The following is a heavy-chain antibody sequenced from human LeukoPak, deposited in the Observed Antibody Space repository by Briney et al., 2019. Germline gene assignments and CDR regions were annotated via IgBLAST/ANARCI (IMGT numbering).Heavy chain of an antibody. V-gene: IGHV6-1*01. CDR1: GDSVSRTDAG. J-gene: IGHJ3*02. CDR2: TYYRSKWYQ. Sequence: SQTLSLTCAISGDSVSRTDAGWNWIRQSPSRGLEWLGRTYYRSKWYQEYAVSVKSRITIKPDTSKNQFSLQLNSVTPEDTAVYYCARELRFSGPDIWGQGTMVTVSS. D-gene: IGHD3-3*01. CDR3: ARELRFSGPDI.